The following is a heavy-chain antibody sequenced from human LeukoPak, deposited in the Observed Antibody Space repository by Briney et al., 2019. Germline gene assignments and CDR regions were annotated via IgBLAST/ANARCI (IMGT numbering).Heavy chain of an antibody. D-gene: IGHD3-3*01. CDR1: GYRFTSYW. J-gene: IGHJ4*02. V-gene: IGHV5-51*01. CDR3: ARSERYYDFWSGSDY. Sequence: GESLKISCKGSGYRFTSYWIGWVRQMPGKGLEWMGIIYPGDSDTRYSPSFQGQVTISADKSISTAYLQWSSLKASDTAMYYCARSERYYDFWSGSDYWGQGTLVTVSS. CDR2: IYPGDSDT.